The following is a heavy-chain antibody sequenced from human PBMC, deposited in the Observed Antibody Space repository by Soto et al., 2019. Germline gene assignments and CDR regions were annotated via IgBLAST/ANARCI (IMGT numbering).Heavy chain of an antibody. Sequence: SVKVSCKASGGTFSSYAISWVRQAPGQGLEWMGGIIPIFGTANYAQKFQGRVTITADESTSTAYMELSSLRSEDTAVYYCARGIVVVPAATHYYYGMDVWGQGTTVTVSS. CDR3: ARGIVVVPAATHYYYGMDV. J-gene: IGHJ6*01. CDR2: IIPIFGTA. CDR1: GGTFSSYA. D-gene: IGHD2-2*01. V-gene: IGHV1-69*13.